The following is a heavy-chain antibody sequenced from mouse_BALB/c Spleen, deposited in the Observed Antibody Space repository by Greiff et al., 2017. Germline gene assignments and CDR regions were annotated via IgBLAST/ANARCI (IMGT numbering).Heavy chain of an antibody. CDR2: IYPSDSYT. CDR3: TRSPYGNYEKGDYFDY. J-gene: IGHJ2*01. CDR1: GYTFTSYW. D-gene: IGHD2-1*01. Sequence: QVQLQQPGAELVRPGASVKLSCKASGYTFTSYWINWVKQRPGQGLEWIGNIYPSDSYTNYNQKFKDKATLTVDKSSSTAYMQLSSPTSEDSAVYYCTRSPYGNYEKGDYFDYWGQGTTRTVSS. V-gene: IGHV1-69*02.